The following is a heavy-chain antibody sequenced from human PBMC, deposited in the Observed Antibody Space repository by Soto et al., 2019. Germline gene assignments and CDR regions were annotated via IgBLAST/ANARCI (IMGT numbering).Heavy chain of an antibody. D-gene: IGHD3-22*01. CDR3: ATSYYYDQPRY. J-gene: IGHJ4*02. V-gene: IGHV5-51*01. CDR1: GDSFTSYW. Sequence: GESRKISCKGSGDSFTSYWIGWVRQMPGKGLEWMGIIYPGDSDTRYSPSFQGQVTISADKSISTAYLQWSSLKASDTAMYYCATSYYYDQPRYWGQGTLVTVSS. CDR2: IYPGDSDT.